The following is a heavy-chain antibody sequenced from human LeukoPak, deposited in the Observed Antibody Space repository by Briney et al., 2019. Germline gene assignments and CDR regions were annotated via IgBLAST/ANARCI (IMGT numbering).Heavy chain of an antibody. D-gene: IGHD1-26*01. Sequence: GGSLRLSCAASRFTFSDYYMTWVRQAPGRGLEWVANIKEDGSEKNYVDSVKGRFTISRDNAKNSVYLLLNSLRAEDTAVYYCAKGRGWETSYYYYYMDVWGKGTTVTISS. V-gene: IGHV3-7*01. CDR3: AKGRGWETSYYYYYMDV. CDR2: IKEDGSEK. CDR1: RFTFSDYY. J-gene: IGHJ6*03.